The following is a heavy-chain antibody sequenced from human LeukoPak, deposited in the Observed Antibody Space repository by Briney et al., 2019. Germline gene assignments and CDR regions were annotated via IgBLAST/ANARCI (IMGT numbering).Heavy chain of an antibody. V-gene: IGHV4-34*01. CDR2: INHSGST. CDR3: ARRTLPGYGDPKRAFDI. CDR1: GGSFSGYY. Sequence: ASETLSLTCAVYGGSFSGYYWSWIRQPPGKGLEWIGEINHSGSTNYNPSLKSRVTISVDTSKNQFSLKLSSVTAADTAVYYCARRTLPGYGDPKRAFDIWGQGTMVTVSS. D-gene: IGHD4-17*01. J-gene: IGHJ3*02.